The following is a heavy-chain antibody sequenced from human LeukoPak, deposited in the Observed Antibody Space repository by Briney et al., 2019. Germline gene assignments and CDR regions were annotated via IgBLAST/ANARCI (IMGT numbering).Heavy chain of an antibody. CDR3: AREPYYYGSGSYRYNWFDP. CDR1: GFTFGSYA. V-gene: IGHV3-30*04. CDR2: ISYDGSNK. D-gene: IGHD3-10*01. J-gene: IGHJ5*02. Sequence: GRSLRLSCAASGFTFGSYAMHWVRQAPGKGLEWVAVISYDGSNKYYADSVKGRFTISRDNSKNTLYLQMNSLRAEDTAVYYCAREPYYYGSGSYRYNWFDPWGQGTLVTVSS.